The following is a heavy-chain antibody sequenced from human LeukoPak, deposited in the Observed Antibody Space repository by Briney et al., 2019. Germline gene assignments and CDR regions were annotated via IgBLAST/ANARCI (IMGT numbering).Heavy chain of an antibody. Sequence: GGSLRLSCAASGFTVSSNEMSWVRQAPGKGLEWVSSISGGSTYYADSRKGRFTISRDNSKNTLYLQMNSLRAEDTAVYYCARGPSSSWYYYYYGMDVWGQGTTVTVSS. CDR2: ISGGST. V-gene: IGHV3-38-3*01. CDR3: ARGPSSSWYYYYYGMDV. D-gene: IGHD6-13*01. J-gene: IGHJ6*02. CDR1: GFTVSSNE.